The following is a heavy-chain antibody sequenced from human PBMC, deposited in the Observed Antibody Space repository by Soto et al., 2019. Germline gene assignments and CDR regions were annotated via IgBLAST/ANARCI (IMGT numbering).Heavy chain of an antibody. Sequence: SETLSLTCTVSGGSISGYYWSWIRQPPGKGLEWIGYMYKTGSTVYNPSFKSRVTISVDTSKNQFSLKLNSVTAADTAVYYCARDLWGYCGTDCYPLYVWGQGTTVTVSS. CDR3: ARDLWGYCGTDCYPLYV. CDR2: MYKTGST. CDR1: GGSISGYY. D-gene: IGHD2-21*02. V-gene: IGHV4-59*01. J-gene: IGHJ6*02.